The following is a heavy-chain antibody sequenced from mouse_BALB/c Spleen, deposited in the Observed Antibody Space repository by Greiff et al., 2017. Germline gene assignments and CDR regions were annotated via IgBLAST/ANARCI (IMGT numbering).Heavy chain of an antibody. CDR2: IYPGDGDT. CDR1: GYAFSSSW. CDR3: ARTRVGFAY. D-gene: IGHD1-3*01. V-gene: IGHV1-82*01. Sequence: VQLVESGPELVKPGASVKISCKASGYAFSSSWMNWVKQRPGQGLEWIGRIYPGDGDTNYNGKFKGKATLTADKSSSTAYMQLSSLTSVDSAVYFCARTRVGFAYWGQGTLVTVSA. J-gene: IGHJ3*01.